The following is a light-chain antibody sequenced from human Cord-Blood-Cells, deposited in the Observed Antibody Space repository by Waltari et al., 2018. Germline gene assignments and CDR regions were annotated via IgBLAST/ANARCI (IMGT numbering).Light chain of an antibody. CDR3: CSYAGSYYV. CDR2: DVS. V-gene: IGLV2-11*01. J-gene: IGLJ1*01. Sequence: QSALTQPRPVSGSTGQSVTLSCTGTSRDVGGCNYVSWYQQHPDNAPQLMIYDVSKRPSGVPDRFSGSKSGNTASLTISGLQAEDEADYYCCSYAGSYYVFGTGTKVTVL. CDR1: SRDVGGCNY.